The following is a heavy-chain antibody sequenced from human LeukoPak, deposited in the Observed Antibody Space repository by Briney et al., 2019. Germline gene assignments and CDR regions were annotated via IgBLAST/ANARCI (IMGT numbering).Heavy chain of an antibody. CDR1: GLSISHYW. CDR2: INIGGSEK. J-gene: IGHJ3*02. D-gene: IGHD2-8*01. Sequence: GGSLRLSCVVSGLSISHYWMTWVRQAPGKGLEWVANINIGGSEKNYLDSVKGRFTISRDNAKNSLYLQMNSLRAEDTAVYYCARGTVLMVYAIGAFDIWGQGTMVTVSS. CDR3: ARGTVLMVYAIGAFDI. V-gene: IGHV3-7*03.